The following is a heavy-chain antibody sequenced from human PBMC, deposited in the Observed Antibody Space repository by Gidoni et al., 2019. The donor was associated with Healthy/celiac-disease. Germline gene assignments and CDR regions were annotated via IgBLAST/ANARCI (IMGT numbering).Heavy chain of an antibody. CDR3: GRGYDSSGYYQPGFDY. CDR2: IRSKAYGGTT. J-gene: IGHJ4*02. D-gene: IGHD3-22*01. V-gene: IGHV3-49*05. Sequence: EVQLVESGGGLVKPGRSLRLSCTASGFTFGDYALSWFRQAPGKGLEWVGFIRSKAYGGTTEYAASVKGRFTISRDDSKSIAYLQMNSLKTEDTAVYYCGRGYDSSGYYQPGFDYWGQGTLVTVSS. CDR1: GFTFGDYA.